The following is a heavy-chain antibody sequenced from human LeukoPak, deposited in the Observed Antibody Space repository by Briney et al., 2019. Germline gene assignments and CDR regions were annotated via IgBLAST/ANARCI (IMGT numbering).Heavy chain of an antibody. CDR1: GFTFSSYE. D-gene: IGHD3-22*01. CDR2: ISDSGGST. Sequence: GGSLRLSCAASGFTFSSYEMNWVRQAPGKGLEWVSAISDSGGSTYYADSVKGRFTISRDNSKNTLYLQMNSLRAEDTAVYYCAKGYYDSSGYGPVDYWGQGTLVTVSS. J-gene: IGHJ4*02. V-gene: IGHV3-23*01. CDR3: AKGYYDSSGYGPVDY.